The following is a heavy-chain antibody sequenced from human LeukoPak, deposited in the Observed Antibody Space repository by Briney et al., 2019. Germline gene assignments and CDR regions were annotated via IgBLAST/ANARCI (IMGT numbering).Heavy chain of an antibody. V-gene: IGHV3-33*01. CDR1: GFTFSSYG. D-gene: IGHD5-18*01. CDR2: IWYDGSNK. J-gene: IGHJ4*02. CDR3: ARGRGYSYGWGYFDY. Sequence: GGSLRLSCAASGFTFSSYGMHWVRQAPGKGLEWVAVIWYDGSNKYYADSVKRRFTISRDNSKNTLYLQMNSLRAEDTAVYYCARGRGYSYGWGYFDYWGQGTLVTVSS.